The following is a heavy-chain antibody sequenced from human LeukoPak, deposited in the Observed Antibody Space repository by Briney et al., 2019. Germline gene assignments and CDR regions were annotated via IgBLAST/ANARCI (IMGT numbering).Heavy chain of an antibody. CDR2: ISYDGSTI. J-gene: IGHJ4*02. CDR3: AKAKSYSSGSSGY. CDR1: GFTFSSYD. Sequence: GGSLRLSCAASGFTFSSYDMHWVRQAPGKGLEWVAVISYDGSTIYYADSVKGRFTISRDNSKNTLYLQMNSLEAEHTAVYYCAKAKSYSSGSSGYWGQGTPVTVSS. V-gene: IGHV3-30*18. D-gene: IGHD5-18*01.